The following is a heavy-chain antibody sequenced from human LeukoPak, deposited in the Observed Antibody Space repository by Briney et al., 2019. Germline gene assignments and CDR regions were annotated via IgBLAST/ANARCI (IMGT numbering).Heavy chain of an antibody. V-gene: IGHV3-21*01. Sequence: PGGSLRLSCAASGFTFSSYSMNWVRQAPGKGLEWVSSISSSSYIYYADSVKGRFTISRDNSKNTLYLQMNSLRPEDTAVYYCAKGGKYDILTGYPRSRLLGDYWGQGTLVTVSS. CDR2: ISSSSYI. CDR3: AKGGKYDILTGYPRSRLLGDY. D-gene: IGHD3-9*01. J-gene: IGHJ4*02. CDR1: GFTFSSYS.